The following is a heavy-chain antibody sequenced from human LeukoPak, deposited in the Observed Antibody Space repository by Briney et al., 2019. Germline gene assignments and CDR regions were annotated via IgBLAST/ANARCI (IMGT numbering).Heavy chain of an antibody. CDR1: GGSFSGYY. CDR2: INHSGST. Sequence: PSETLSLTCAVYGGSFSGYYWSWIRQPPGKGLEWIGEINHSGSTNYNPSLKSRVTISVDTSKNQFSLKLSSVAAADTAVYYCARGLSKAGPWYVWGKGTTDTVSS. J-gene: IGHJ6*04. CDR3: ARGLSKAGPWYV. V-gene: IGHV4-34*01. D-gene: IGHD2-15*01.